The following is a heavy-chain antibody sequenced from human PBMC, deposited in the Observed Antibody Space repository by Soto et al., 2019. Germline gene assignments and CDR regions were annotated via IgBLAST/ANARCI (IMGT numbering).Heavy chain of an antibody. CDR2: IDNDGSAT. CDR1: GFTFNIYW. CDR3: ARDNWNSY. Sequence: QPGGSLRISFVACGFTFNIYWMDWVRQAPGKGLEWVSRIDNDGSATTYADSVKGRFTISRDNAKNTLFLQMNTLRVDDTAVYYCARDNWNSYWGQGTLVTVSS. V-gene: IGHV3-74*01. J-gene: IGHJ4*02. D-gene: IGHD1-1*01.